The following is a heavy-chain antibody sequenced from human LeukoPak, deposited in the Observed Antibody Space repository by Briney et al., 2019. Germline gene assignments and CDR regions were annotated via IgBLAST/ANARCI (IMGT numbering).Heavy chain of an antibody. CDR2: IYHNGSA. CDR3: ASSLRRDAFDI. V-gene: IGHV4-30-2*01. D-gene: IGHD5-12*01. Sequence: PSQTLSLTCAVSGGSISSGGYSWSWIRQPPGKGLEWIGYIYHNGSAYYNPSLKSRVTISVDRSKNQFSLKLSSVTAADTAVYYCASSLRRDAFDIWGQGTMVTVSS. J-gene: IGHJ3*02. CDR1: GGSISSGGYS.